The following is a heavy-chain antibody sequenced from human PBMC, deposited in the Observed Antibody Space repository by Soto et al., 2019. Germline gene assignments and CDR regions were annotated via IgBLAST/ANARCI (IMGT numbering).Heavy chain of an antibody. V-gene: IGHV3-7*01. CDR1: EFTFSKYW. CDR3: GCGGNYFGY. CDR2: INQDGSER. Sequence: EVQLVESGGGLVQPGGSLRLSCAASEFTFSKYWMTWVRQSPGKGLEWVANINQDGSERYYVDSVRGRFTISRDNAKNSFFIKKKLLRTGAPAEYYVGCGGNYFGYWGQETLVTVPP. J-gene: IGHJ4*02. D-gene: IGHD3-16*01.